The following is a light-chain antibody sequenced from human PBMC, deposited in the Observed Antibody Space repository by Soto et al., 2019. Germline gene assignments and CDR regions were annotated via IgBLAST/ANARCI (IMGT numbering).Light chain of an antibody. CDR1: SSNIGAGYD. CDR3: QSYDRSLSVV. Sequence: QLVLTQPPSVSGAPGQRVTISCSGSSSNIGAGYDVHWYQQLPGTAPKLLIYGNTNRPSGVPDRFSGSKSDTSASLAITGLQTHDEADYFCQSYDRSLSVVFGGGTKLTVL. CDR2: GNT. J-gene: IGLJ2*01. V-gene: IGLV1-40*01.